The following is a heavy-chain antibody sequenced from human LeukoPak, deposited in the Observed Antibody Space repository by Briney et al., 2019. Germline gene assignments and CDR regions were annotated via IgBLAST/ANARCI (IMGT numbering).Heavy chain of an antibody. CDR1: GFIFSQYS. CDR2: IRSSSEA. V-gene: IGHV3-48*01. D-gene: IGHD5-12*01. Sequence: PGGSLRPSCAASGFIFSQYSMNWVRQAPGKGLEWVSHIRSSSEAFYADSVKGRFTISRDNARNSLYLQMNNLRGEDTAIYYCARDAGNSGYGCDLWGQGTLVTVSS. CDR3: ARDAGNSGYGCDL. J-gene: IGHJ5*02.